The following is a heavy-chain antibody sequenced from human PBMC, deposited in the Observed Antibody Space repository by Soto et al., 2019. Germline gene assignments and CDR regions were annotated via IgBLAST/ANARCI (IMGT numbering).Heavy chain of an antibody. CDR1: GGSISSGGYC. V-gene: IGHV4-31*03. Sequence: PSETLSLTCTVSGGSISSGGYCWSWIRQHPGKGLEWIGYIYYSGSTYYNPSLKSRVTISVDTSENQFSLKLSSVAAADTAVYYCARVRGGGPFDDWGQGTLVTVSS. CDR3: ARVRGGGPFDD. J-gene: IGHJ4*02. CDR2: IYYSGST. D-gene: IGHD1-26*01.